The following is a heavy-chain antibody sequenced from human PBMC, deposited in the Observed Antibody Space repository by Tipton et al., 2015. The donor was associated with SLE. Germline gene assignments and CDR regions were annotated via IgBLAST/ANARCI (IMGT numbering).Heavy chain of an antibody. J-gene: IGHJ3*01. CDR2: VYFNVRM. CDR1: GVSITSGGYY. V-gene: IGHV4-31*03. Sequence: TLSLTCNVSGVSITSGGYYRTWIRQRSGTGPEWIGTVYFNVRMYYNPSLKSRMTMSLDTSKNQLSLKLSSMTAADTAVYFCARAGGNSLALHVWGQGTMVTVSS. D-gene: IGHD4-23*01. CDR3: ARAGGNSLALHV.